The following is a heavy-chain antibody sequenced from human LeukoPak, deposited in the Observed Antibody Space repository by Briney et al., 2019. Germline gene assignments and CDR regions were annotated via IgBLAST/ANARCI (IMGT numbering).Heavy chain of an antibody. CDR3: ARARELLHPTFDY. J-gene: IGHJ4*02. CDR1: GFTFSSYA. D-gene: IGHD1-26*01. Sequence: GGSLRLSCAASGFTFSSYAMHWVRQAPGKGLEYVSAISSNGGSTYYAHSVKGRFTISRDNSKNTLYLQMGSLRAEDMAVYYCARARELLHPTFDYWGQGTLVTVSS. V-gene: IGHV3-64*01. CDR2: ISSNGGST.